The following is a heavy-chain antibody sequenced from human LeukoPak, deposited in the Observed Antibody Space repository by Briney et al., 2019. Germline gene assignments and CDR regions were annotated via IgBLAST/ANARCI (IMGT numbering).Heavy chain of an antibody. V-gene: IGHV2-70*04. J-gene: IGHJ1*01. D-gene: IGHD1-26*01. CDR1: GFSLSTSGMR. Sequence: SAPTLVNPTQTLTLTCTFSGFSLSTSGMRVSWIPQPPGKALEWLAGVDGDEYKCYSTSLKTRLTMSQDSTKKQVGLTRTSMDPVRTATSYCARMREPSSSAYWSQGTLVTVPS. CDR3: ARMREPSSSAY. CDR2: VDGDEYK.